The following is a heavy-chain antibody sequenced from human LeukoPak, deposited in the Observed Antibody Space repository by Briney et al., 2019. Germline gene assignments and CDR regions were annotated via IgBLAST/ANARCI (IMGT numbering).Heavy chain of an antibody. CDR3: ARFFDSSFD. D-gene: IGHD3-22*01. J-gene: IGHJ4*02. V-gene: IGHV3-30*04. CDR1: GFTFSSYA. Sequence: GRSLRLSCAASGFTFSSYALHWVRQAPGKGLEWVAVISYDASNKYYADSVKGRFTISRDNSMNTLYLQMNSLRAEDTAVYYCARFFDSSFDWGQGALVTVSS. CDR2: ISYDASNK.